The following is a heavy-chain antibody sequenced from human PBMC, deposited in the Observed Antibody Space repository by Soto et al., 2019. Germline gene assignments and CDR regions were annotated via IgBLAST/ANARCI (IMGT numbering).Heavy chain of an antibody. CDR1: GFTFRSFG. J-gene: IGHJ5*02. CDR2: ISYDGSDE. CDR3: AKAGPHSWFDP. V-gene: IGHV3-30*18. Sequence: PGGSLRLSCAASGFTFRSFGMHWVRQAPGKGLEWVALISYDGSDEYYADSVKGRFTISRDDSKNTLYLQMNSLRAEDTAVYYCAKAGPHSWFDPWGQGTLVTVSS.